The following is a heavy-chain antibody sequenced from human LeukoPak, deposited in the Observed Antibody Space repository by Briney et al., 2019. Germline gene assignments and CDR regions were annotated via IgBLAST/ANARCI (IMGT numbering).Heavy chain of an antibody. CDR2: IYPGDAET. J-gene: IGHJ4*02. CDR1: GYSFSNYW. CDR3: ERVSGGGSKRSDISFYRNFDF. D-gene: IGHD3-10*01. Sequence: GESLKISWKVSGYSFSNYWLGWVRQRPGKGLEWMGIIYPGDAETKYSPSFQGHATVSADNSLTTAYLQWGSLTDSDTAIYYCERVSGGGSKRSDISFYRNFDFWGQGTLVTVSS. V-gene: IGHV5-51*01.